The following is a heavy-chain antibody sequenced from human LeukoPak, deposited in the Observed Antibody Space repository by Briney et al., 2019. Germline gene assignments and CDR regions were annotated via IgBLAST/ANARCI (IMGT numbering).Heavy chain of an antibody. CDR1: GLTFSSYA. Sequence: PGGSLRLSCAASGLTFSSYAMHWVRQAPGKGLEWVAVISYDGSNKYYADSVKGRFTISRDNSKNTLYLQMNSLRAEDTAVYYCAKVGELRYFEWSPDYWGQGTLLTVSS. CDR3: AKVGELRYFEWSPDY. V-gene: IGHV3-30*04. D-gene: IGHD3-9*01. J-gene: IGHJ4*02. CDR2: ISYDGSNK.